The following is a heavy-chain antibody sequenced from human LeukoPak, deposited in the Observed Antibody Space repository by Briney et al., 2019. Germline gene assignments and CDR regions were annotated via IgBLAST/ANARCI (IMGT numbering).Heavy chain of an antibody. CDR1: GYTFTSYI. CDR3: ARDRHIAAVVYSDYMDV. Sequence: GSVKVSCKASGYTFTSYIISWVRQAPGQGLEWMGWSNAYNGNTDYEQGVQGRVTMTTDTYTSTAKLELSSLRSDDTAVYCCARDRHIAAVVYSDYMDVWGKGTPVSVSS. V-gene: IGHV1-18*01. D-gene: IGHD6-13*01. J-gene: IGHJ6*03. CDR2: SNAYNGNT.